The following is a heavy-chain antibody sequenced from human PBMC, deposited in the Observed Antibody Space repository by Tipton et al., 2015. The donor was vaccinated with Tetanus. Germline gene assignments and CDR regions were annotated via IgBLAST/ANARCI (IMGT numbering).Heavy chain of an antibody. Sequence: SLRLSCAAPGFIFSSYGIHWVRQAPGKGLEWLAVSWYDGTDKYYADSVKGRFTISRDNSKNTLYLQMNSLRAEDTALYYCAREADCSGGSCFSGDFDNWGQGTQVPVSS. CDR3: AREADCSGGSCFSGDFDN. CDR2: SWYDGTDK. CDR1: GFIFSSYG. J-gene: IGHJ4*02. D-gene: IGHD2-15*01. V-gene: IGHV3-33*01.